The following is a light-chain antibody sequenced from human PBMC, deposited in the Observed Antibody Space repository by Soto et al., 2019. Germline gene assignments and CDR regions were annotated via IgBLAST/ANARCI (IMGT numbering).Light chain of an antibody. CDR1: QSVSSY. V-gene: IGKV3-11*01. CDR2: DAS. CDR3: QQRSNWPIT. Sequence: EIVLTQSPATLSSSPGERATLSCRASQSVSSYLAWYQQKPGQAPRLLIYDASNRATGIPARFSGSGSGTDLTLTISSLEPEDFAVYYCQQRSNWPITFGQGTRLEIK. J-gene: IGKJ5*01.